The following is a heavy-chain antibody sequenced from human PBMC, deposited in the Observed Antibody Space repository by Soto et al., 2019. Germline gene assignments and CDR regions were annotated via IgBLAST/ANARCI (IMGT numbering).Heavy chain of an antibody. D-gene: IGHD6-13*01. V-gene: IGHV3-23*01. J-gene: IGHJ4*02. CDR1: GFTFSSYA. CDR3: AKSTPTWQQLVPMPDY. CDR2: ISGSGGST. Sequence: EVQLLESGGGLVQPGGSLRLSCAASGFTFSSYAMSWVRQAPGKGLEWVSAISGSGGSTYYADSVKGRLTISRDNSKNTLYLKMNSLRAEDTAVYYCAKSTPTWQQLVPMPDYWGQGTLVTVSS.